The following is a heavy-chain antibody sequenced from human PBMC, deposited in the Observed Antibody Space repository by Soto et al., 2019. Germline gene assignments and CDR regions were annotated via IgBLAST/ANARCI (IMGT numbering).Heavy chain of an antibody. D-gene: IGHD4-17*01. CDR1: GGTFSTYT. CDR3: ARAPYGDRLDY. V-gene: IGHV1-69*02. Sequence: QVQLVRSGAEMKKPGSSVNVSCKASGGTFSTYTITWVRQAPGQGLEWMGRIIPILGMPNYAQKFQGRVTITADKSTNTVYMELNNLRSEDTAVYYCARAPYGDRLDYWGQGTLVTVSS. J-gene: IGHJ4*02. CDR2: IIPILGMP.